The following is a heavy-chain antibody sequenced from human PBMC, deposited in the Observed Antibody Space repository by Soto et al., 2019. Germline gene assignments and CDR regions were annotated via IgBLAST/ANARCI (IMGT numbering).Heavy chain of an antibody. CDR2: ISYDGSNK. CDR1: GFTFSSYA. J-gene: IGHJ4*02. D-gene: IGHD3-22*01. Sequence: QVQLVESGGGVVQPGRSLRLSCAASGFTFSSYAMHWVRQAPGKGLEWVAVISYDGSNKYYADSVKGRFTISRDNSKNTLYLQMNNLRAEDTAVYYCARDAYDISGYYSPSIFDYWGQGTLVTVSS. V-gene: IGHV3-30-3*01. CDR3: ARDAYDISGYYSPSIFDY.